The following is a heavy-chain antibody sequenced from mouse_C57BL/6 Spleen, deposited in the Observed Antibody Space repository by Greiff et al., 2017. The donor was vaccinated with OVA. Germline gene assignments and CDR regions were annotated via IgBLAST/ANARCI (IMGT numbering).Heavy chain of an antibody. D-gene: IGHD1-2*01. CDR3: ARTLLRYFDV. Sequence: EVKVEESGGGLVKPGGSLKLSCAASGFTFSDYGMHWVRQAPEQGLEWVAYISSGSSTIYYADTVKGRFTISRDNAKNTLFLQMTSLRSEDTAMYYCARTLLRYFDVWGTGTTVTVSS. J-gene: IGHJ1*03. CDR2: ISSGSSTI. V-gene: IGHV5-17*01. CDR1: GFTFSDYG.